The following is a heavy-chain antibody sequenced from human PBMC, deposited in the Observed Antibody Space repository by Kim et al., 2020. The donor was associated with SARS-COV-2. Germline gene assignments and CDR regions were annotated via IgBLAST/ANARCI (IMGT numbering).Heavy chain of an antibody. CDR3: ARLTYYDILTGYYIDY. V-gene: IGHV4-61*01. CDR2: IYYSGST. J-gene: IGHJ4*01. Sequence: SETLSLTCTVSGGSVSSGSYYWSWIRQPPGKGLEWIGYIYYSGSTNYNPSLKSRVTISVDTSKNQFSLKLSSVTAADTAVYYCARLTYYDILTGYYIDY. CDR1: GGSVSSGSYY. D-gene: IGHD3-9*01.